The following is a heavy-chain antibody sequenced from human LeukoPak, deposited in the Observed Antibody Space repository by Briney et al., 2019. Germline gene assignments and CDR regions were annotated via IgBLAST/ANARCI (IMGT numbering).Heavy chain of an antibody. D-gene: IGHD2-2*01. CDR2: IKQDGSEK. Sequence: PGGSLRLSCAASGFTFSSYWMSWVRQAPGKGLEWVANIKQDGSEKYYVDSVKGRFTISRDNAKNSLYLQMNSLRAEDTAVYYCARGREVRGYYYTDVWGKGTTVTVSS. CDR1: GFTFSSYW. V-gene: IGHV3-7*01. CDR3: ARGREVRGYYYTDV. J-gene: IGHJ6*03.